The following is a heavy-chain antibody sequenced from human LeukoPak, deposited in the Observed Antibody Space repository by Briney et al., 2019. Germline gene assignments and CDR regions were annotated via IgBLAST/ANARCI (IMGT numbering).Heavy chain of an antibody. J-gene: IGHJ4*02. CDR3: ARSDSSFDY. V-gene: IGHV3-33*01. D-gene: IGHD2-21*02. CDR2: VWYDGSNK. Sequence: GGSLRLSCAASGFTFSSYGMHWVRQAPGKGLEWVAVVWYDGSNKYYADSVRGRFTISRDNSKNTLYLQMNSLRAEDTAVYYCARSDSSFDYWGQGTLVTVSS. CDR1: GFTFSSYG.